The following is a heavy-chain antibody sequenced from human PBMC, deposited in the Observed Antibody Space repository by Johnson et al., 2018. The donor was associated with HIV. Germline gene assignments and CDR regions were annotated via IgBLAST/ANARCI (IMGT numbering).Heavy chain of an antibody. CDR3: TPLSFWSGYLSAFDI. D-gene: IGHD3-3*01. CDR1: GFTFSNAW. J-gene: IGHJ3*02. CDR2: IKSKTDGGTT. Sequence: VQLMESGGGLVKPGGSLRLSCAASGFTFSNAWMSWVRQAPGKGLEWVGRIKSKTDGGTTDYAAPVKGRFTISRDDSKNTLYLQMNSLKTEDTAVYYCTPLSFWSGYLSAFDIWGQGTMVTVSS. V-gene: IGHV3-15*01.